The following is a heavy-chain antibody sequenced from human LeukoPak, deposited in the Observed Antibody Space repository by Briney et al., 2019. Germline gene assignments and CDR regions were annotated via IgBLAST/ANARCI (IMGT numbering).Heavy chain of an antibody. Sequence: PSETLSLTCTVSGGSIRGYYWSWVRQPPGKGPEWIAYIYYSGSTNYNPSLKSRVTISLDTSKNQFSLKLSSVTAADTAVYYCAVGATHYYMDVWGKGTTVTVSS. V-gene: IGHV4-59*08. CDR1: GGSIRGYY. CDR2: IYYSGST. CDR3: AVGATHYYMDV. J-gene: IGHJ6*03. D-gene: IGHD3-16*01.